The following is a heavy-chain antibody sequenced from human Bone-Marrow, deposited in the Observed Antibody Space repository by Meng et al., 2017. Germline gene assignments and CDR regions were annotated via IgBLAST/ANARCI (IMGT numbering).Heavy chain of an antibody. CDR2: IYHSGSP. J-gene: IGHJ5*02. CDR3: ARARTTNQSKYRNAYNWFDP. V-gene: IGHV4-30-2*01. Sequence: QLQLQESGPGLVKPSQTLSLTCAVSGGSSSSGGYSWSWIRQPPGKGLEGIGYIYHSGSPHYNPSLKSRVIMSVDTSKNQFSLKLYSVTAADTAVYYCARARTTNQSKYRNAYNWFDPWGQGTLVTVSS. D-gene: IGHD2/OR15-2a*01. CDR1: GGSSSSGGYS.